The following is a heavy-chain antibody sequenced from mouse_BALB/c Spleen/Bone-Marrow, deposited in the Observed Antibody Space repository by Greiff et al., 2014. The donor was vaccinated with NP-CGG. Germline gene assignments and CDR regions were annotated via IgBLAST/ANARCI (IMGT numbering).Heavy chain of an antibody. J-gene: IGHJ2*01. CDR3: ARGGFRGLDY. V-gene: IGHV5-6-5*01. Sequence: EVQLVESGGGLVKPGGSLKLSCAASGFTFSSYAMSWVRQTPEKRLEWVASISSGGSTYYPDSVKGRFTISRDNARNILYPQMSSLRSEDTAMYYCARGGFRGLDYWGQGTTLTVSS. CDR2: ISSGGST. CDR1: GFTFSSYA.